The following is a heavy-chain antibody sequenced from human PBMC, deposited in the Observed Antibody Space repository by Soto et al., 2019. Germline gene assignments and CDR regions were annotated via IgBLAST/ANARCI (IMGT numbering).Heavy chain of an antibody. CDR2: IFHNGNL. D-gene: IGHD1-7*01. V-gene: IGHV4-4*02. CDR1: GGSISSSNL. CDR3: ARRKTTVVLPSASRYYFEN. J-gene: IGHJ4*02. Sequence: QVQLQESGPGLVQPSETLSLTCAVSGGSISSSNLWSWVRQPPGKGLEWIGEIFHNGNLNYNPSLTRPINSSARQSRRRLSLNVTSVTAADTAVYFCARRKTTVVLPSASRYYFENWGQGRLVIFSS.